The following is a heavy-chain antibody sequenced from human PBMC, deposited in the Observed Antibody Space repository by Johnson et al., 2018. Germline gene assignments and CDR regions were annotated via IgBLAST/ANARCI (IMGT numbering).Heavy chain of an antibody. D-gene: IGHD2-21*01. J-gene: IGHJ1*01. CDR1: GFTLGDYA. CDR2: IRSKANSYAT. Sequence: EVQLVESGGGLVQPGRSLRLSCTASGFTLGDYAMSWFRQAPGKGLEWVGFIRSKANSYATTYAASVKGMFTISRDDSKNTAYLQMNSLKTEDTAVYYCTIYSHWGQGTLVTVSS. CDR3: TIYSH. V-gene: IGHV3-49*03.